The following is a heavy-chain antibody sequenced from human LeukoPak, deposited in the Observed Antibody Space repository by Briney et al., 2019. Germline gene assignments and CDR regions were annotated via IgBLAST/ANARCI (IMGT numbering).Heavy chain of an antibody. D-gene: IGHD4-17*01. CDR1: GGSISSYY. Sequence: SETLSLTCTVSGGSISSYYWSWIRQPTGKGLEWIGRIYTSGSTNYNPSLKSRVTMSVDTSKNQFSLKLSSVTAADTAVYYCARDTNDYGDLYYVDYWGQGTLVTVSS. V-gene: IGHV4-4*07. CDR3: ARDTNDYGDLYYVDY. J-gene: IGHJ4*02. CDR2: IYTSGST.